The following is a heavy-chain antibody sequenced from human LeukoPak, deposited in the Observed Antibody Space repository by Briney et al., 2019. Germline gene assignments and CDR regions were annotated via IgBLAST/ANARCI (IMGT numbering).Heavy chain of an antibody. D-gene: IGHD4-17*01. CDR3: ARRVPYGDLYFDY. Sequence: PETLSLTCTVSGGSLSSSSYYWGWIRQPPGKGLEWIGSIYYSGSTYYNPSLKSRVTISVDTSKNQFSLKLSSVTAADTAVYYCARRVPYGDLYFDYWGQGTLVTVSS. V-gene: IGHV4-39*01. J-gene: IGHJ4*02. CDR2: IYYSGST. CDR1: GGSLSSSSYY.